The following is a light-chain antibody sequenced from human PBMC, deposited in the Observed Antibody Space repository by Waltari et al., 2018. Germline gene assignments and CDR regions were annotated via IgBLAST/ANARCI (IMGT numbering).Light chain of an antibody. Sequence: MVITQSPLSLPVPSGEAASISCRSIPSLLHSNGNNYLDWYLKRPGQSPQILCYLGSTRASGVPARFSCRGSGTNCILHITRVAPEEFGIYSSMQSLQGLWTIDPGSKG. CDR2: LGS. V-gene: IGKV2-28*01. CDR1: PSLLHSNGNNY. J-gene: IGKJ1*01. CDR3: MQSLQGLWT.